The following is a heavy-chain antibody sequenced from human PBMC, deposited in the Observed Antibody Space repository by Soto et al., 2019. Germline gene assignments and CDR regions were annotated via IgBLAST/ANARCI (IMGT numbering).Heavy chain of an antibody. CDR2: IYPGDSDT. D-gene: IGHD3-3*01. CDR1: GYSFTSYW. Sequence: PGESLKISCKGSGYSFTSYWIGWVRRMPGKGLEWMGIIYPGDSDTRYSPSFQGQVTISADKSISTAYLQWSSLKASDTAMYYCARRSPMYYDFWSGPQYYFDYWGHGTLVTVSS. V-gene: IGHV5-51*01. J-gene: IGHJ4*01. CDR3: ARRSPMYYDFWSGPQYYFDY.